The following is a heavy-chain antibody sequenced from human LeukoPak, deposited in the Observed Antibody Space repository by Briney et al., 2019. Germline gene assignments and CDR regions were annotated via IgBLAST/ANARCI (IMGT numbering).Heavy chain of an antibody. J-gene: IGHJ5*02. CDR1: GGSFSGYY. CDR2: INHSGST. D-gene: IGHD3-3*01. Sequence: PSETLSLTCAVYGGSFSGYYWSWIRQPPGKGLEWIGEINHSGSTNYNPSLKSRVTISVDTSKNQFSLKLSSVTAADTAVYYCARGGTISSQSFWSGYWIGWFDPWGQGTLVTVSS. CDR3: ARGGTISSQSFWSGYWIGWFDP. V-gene: IGHV4-34*01.